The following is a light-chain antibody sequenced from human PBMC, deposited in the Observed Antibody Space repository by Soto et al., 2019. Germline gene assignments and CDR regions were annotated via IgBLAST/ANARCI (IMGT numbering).Light chain of an antibody. CDR1: QSVSNY. Sequence: IQMTQSPSSLSASVGDRVTITCRASQSVSNYLNWYQQKVGKAPHLLIYFASTLQKGVPSRFSGSGSGTDFTLTISSLQPEDFATYYCQQANSFPFTFGPGTKVDIK. CDR2: FAS. V-gene: IGKV1-39*01. CDR3: QQANSFPFT. J-gene: IGKJ3*01.